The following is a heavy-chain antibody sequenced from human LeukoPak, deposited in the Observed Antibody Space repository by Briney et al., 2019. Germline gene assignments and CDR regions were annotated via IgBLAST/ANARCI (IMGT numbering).Heavy chain of an antibody. J-gene: IGHJ4*02. Sequence: GESLKISCKGSGXSFTSYWTGWVRQMPGKGLEWMGIIYPGDSDTRYSPSFQGQVTISADKSISTAYLQWSSLKASDTAMYYCARREGSSWYTLGYWGQGTLVTVSS. D-gene: IGHD6-13*01. CDR2: IYPGDSDT. CDR3: ARREGSSWYTLGY. V-gene: IGHV5-51*01. CDR1: GXSFTSYW.